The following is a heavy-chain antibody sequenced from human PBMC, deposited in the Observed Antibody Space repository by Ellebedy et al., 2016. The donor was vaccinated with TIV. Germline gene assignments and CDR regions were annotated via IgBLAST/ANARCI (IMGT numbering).Heavy chain of an antibody. CDR1: GGSISSYY. Sequence: MPSETLSLTCTVSGGSISSYYWSWIRQPPGKGLEWIGYIYYSGSTNYNPSLKSRVTISVDTSKNQFSLKLSSVTAADTAVYYCARGDYGDYFDYWGQGTLVTVSS. CDR2: IYYSGST. V-gene: IGHV4-59*01. CDR3: ARGDYGDYFDY. J-gene: IGHJ4*02. D-gene: IGHD4-17*01.